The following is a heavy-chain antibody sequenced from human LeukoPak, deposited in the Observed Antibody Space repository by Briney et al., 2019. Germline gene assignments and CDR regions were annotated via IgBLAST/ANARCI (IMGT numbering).Heavy chain of an antibody. V-gene: IGHV1-2*02. Sequence: ASVKVSCKASGYTFTGYYMHWVRQAPGQGLEWMGWINPNSGGTNYAQKFQGRVTMTRDTSISTAYMELSRLRSDDTAVYYCARDSSRQACSSTSCLFNYYYGMDVWGQGTTVTVSS. D-gene: IGHD2-2*01. CDR2: INPNSGGT. CDR1: GYTFTGYY. CDR3: ARDSSRQACSSTSCLFNYYYGMDV. J-gene: IGHJ6*02.